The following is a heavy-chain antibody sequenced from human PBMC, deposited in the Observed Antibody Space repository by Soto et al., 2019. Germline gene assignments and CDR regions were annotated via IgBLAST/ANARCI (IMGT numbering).Heavy chain of an antibody. Sequence: ASVKVSCKASGYTFTSYYMHWVRQAPGQGLEWMGIINPSGGSTSYAQKFQGRVTMTRDTSTSTVYMELSSLRSEDTAVYYCAAILIAAAGLDYWGQGTLVTVSS. D-gene: IGHD6-13*01. J-gene: IGHJ4*02. CDR3: AAILIAAAGLDY. V-gene: IGHV1-46*01. CDR2: INPSGGST. CDR1: GYTFTSYY.